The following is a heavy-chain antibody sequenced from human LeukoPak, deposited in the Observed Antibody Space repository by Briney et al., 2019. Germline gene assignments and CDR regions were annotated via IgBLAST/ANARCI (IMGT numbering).Heavy chain of an antibody. V-gene: IGHV3-30*02. D-gene: IGHD1-14*01. CDR1: GFTFSNYG. CDR3: VKDNPLDY. J-gene: IGHJ4*02. CDR2: VRYDGNNK. Sequence: GGSLRLSCGASGFTFSNYGMLWVRQAPGKGLEWVAFVRYDGNNKLYADSMKGRFTISRDNSKNTLYLHINSQRAEDTAVYYCVKDNPLDYWGQGTLVIVSS.